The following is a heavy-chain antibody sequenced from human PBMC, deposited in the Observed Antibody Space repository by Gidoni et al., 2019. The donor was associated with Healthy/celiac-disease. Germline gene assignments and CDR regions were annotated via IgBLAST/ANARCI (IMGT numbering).Heavy chain of an antibody. D-gene: IGHD6-19*01. CDR3: ARVPVAVFPWESQWIKEEAKSGMDV. J-gene: IGHJ6*02. CDR2: ISSSSSYR. Sequence: EVQLVESGGGLVKPGGSLRLSCSASGLTFRSSSMNWVRQAPGKGLEWVSSISSSSSYRYYADSVKGRFTISRDNAKNSLYLQMNSLRAEDTAVYYCARVPVAVFPWESQWIKEEAKSGMDVWGQGTTVTVSS. CDR1: GLTFRSSS. V-gene: IGHV3-21*01.